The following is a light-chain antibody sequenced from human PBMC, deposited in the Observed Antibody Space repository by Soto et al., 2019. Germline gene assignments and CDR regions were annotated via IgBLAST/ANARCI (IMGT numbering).Light chain of an antibody. CDR2: AAS. J-gene: IGKJ1*01. CDR3: LQYLTYPWP. Sequence: AIRKNQSPSAFWASTGEGVSFTARASQGTSSYLAWYQQQPGKAPKLLIYAASTLQSGVPSSFSGSGSGTDFTLTVSSLHPDDFAPYYCLQYLTYPWPFGQGT. CDR1: QGTSSY. V-gene: IGKV1-8*01.